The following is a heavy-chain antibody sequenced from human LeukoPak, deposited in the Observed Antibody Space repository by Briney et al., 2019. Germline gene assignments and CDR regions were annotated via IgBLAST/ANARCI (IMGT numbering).Heavy chain of an antibody. Sequence: SETLSLTCTVSGGSISSYYWSWIRQPPGKGLEWIGYIYYSGSTNYNPSLKSRVTISVDTSKNQFSLKLSSVTAADTAVYFCARVLLSNYDFWSGYSNWFDPWGQGTLVTVSS. CDR2: IYYSGST. V-gene: IGHV4-59*01. CDR3: ARVLLSNYDFWSGYSNWFDP. CDR1: GGSISSYY. J-gene: IGHJ5*02. D-gene: IGHD3-3*01.